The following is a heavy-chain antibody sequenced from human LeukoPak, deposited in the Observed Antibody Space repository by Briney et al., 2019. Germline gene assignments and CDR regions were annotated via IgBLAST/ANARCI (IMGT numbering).Heavy chain of an antibody. Sequence: ASVKVSCKASGYTFTGYYMHWVRQAPGQGLEWMGWINPNSGGTNYAQKFQGRVTMTRDTSISTAYMELSRLRSDGTAVYYCASGYYGSGSYFAGNAFDIWGQGTMVTVSS. CDR3: ASGYYGSGSYFAGNAFDI. V-gene: IGHV1-2*02. D-gene: IGHD3-10*01. CDR1: GYTFTGYY. J-gene: IGHJ3*02. CDR2: INPNSGGT.